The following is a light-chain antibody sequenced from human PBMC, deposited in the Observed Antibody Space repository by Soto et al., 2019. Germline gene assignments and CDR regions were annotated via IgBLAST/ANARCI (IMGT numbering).Light chain of an antibody. J-gene: IGKJ4*01. CDR2: AAS. Sequence: DIQMTQSPSSLSASVRDRVTITCRASQNIGNYLNWYQQKVGAAPKLLIYAASSLQSGVPSRFSGTGSGTDFTLTISSLQPEDSATYFCQQSIREPLTFSGGTKVDLK. CDR3: QQSIREPLT. V-gene: IGKV1-39*01. CDR1: QNIGNY.